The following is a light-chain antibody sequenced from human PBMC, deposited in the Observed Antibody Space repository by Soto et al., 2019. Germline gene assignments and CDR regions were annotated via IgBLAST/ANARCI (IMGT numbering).Light chain of an antibody. J-gene: IGKJ2*01. V-gene: IGKV1-17*01. CDR1: QGIRNY. CDR2: ATS. Sequence: DIQMTQSPFSLSASVGDRVTITCRASQGIRNYLGWFQQKPGEAPKRLIHATSSLEGGVPSRFSGSGSGTEFTLTISSLQPEDFGTYYCLQHNSYPYTFGQGTKLEIK. CDR3: LQHNSYPYT.